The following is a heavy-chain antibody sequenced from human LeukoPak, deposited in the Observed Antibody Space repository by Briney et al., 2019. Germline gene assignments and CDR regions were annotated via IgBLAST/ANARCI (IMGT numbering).Heavy chain of an antibody. V-gene: IGHV1-18*01. CDR1: GYIFTSYG. D-gene: IGHD5-18*01. J-gene: IGHJ6*02. CDR2: ISAYNGNT. CDR3: ARGVIGAAMVAVYYYYGMDV. Sequence: GASVKVSCKASGYIFTSYGISWVRQAPGQGLEWMGWISAYNGNTNYAQKLQGRVTMTTDTSTSTAYMELRSLRSDDTAVYYCARGVIGAAMVAVYYYYGMDVWGQGTTVTVSS.